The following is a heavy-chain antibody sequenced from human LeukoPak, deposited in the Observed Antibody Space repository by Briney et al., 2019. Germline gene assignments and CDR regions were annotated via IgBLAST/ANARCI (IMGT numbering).Heavy chain of an antibody. Sequence: GGSLRLSCAASGFTFSSYILHWVRQAPGKGRVCGAGKLTHGTSKHYEDSVEGRFTTSRDNYKSTMYLQMNGMRPEDTAAYFCARDEGSFVGPRDHWGQGTLVTVSS. CDR2: KLTHGTSK. CDR3: ARDEGSFVGPRDH. V-gene: IGHV3-30-3*01. D-gene: IGHD3-9*01. CDR1: GFTFSSYI. J-gene: IGHJ4*02.